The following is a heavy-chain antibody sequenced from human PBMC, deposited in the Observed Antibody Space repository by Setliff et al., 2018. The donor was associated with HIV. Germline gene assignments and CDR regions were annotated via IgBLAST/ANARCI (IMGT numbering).Heavy chain of an antibody. CDR1: GGSFSGYH. CDR3: ARDFEASYCGGDCYSGWFDS. CDR2: IHYRGST. Sequence: SETLSLTCAVYGGSFSGYHWSWIRQSPGEGLEWIGYIHYRGSTNYNPSLKSRVIISVDMSKNQFSLKLTSVTAADTAVYYCARDFEASYCGGDCYSGWFDSWGQGILVTVSS. V-gene: IGHV4-34*11. J-gene: IGHJ5*01. D-gene: IGHD2-21*01.